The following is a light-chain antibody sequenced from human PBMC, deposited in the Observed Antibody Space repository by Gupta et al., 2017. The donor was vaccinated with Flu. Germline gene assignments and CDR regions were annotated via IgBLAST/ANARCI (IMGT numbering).Light chain of an antibody. CDR2: AGS. CDR3: CSYAGPNTFV. V-gene: IGLV2-23*03. CDR1: SSDVGSYNL. J-gene: IGLJ3*02. Sequence: QSALTQPASLSGSPGQSITISCTGTSSDVGSYNLVSWYQHHPGKAPKLMIYAGSEWASGVSIRFSGSKSGNTASLTISGLQAGDEADYYCCSYAGPNTFVFGGGTKLTVL.